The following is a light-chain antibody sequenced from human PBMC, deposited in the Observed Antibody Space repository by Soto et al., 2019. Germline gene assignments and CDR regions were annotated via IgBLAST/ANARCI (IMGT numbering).Light chain of an antibody. Sequence: QSALTQPASVSGSPGQSITISCTGTSSDVGGYNYVSWYQQHPGKAPKLMIYEVSNRPSGVSNRVSGSKSGNTASLTVSGLQTEDEGDYYCSSYTGSSTQVFGRGTKLTVL. CDR2: EVS. CDR1: SSDVGGYNY. J-gene: IGLJ3*02. CDR3: SSYTGSSTQV. V-gene: IGLV2-14*01.